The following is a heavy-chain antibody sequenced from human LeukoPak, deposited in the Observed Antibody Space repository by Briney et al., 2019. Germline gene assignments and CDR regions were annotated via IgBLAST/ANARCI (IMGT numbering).Heavy chain of an antibody. V-gene: IGHV4-59*11. CDR1: GGSISSHY. J-gene: IGHJ6*03. D-gene: IGHD4-11*01. Sequence: SGTLSLACTVSGGSISSHYWSWIRQPPGKGLEWIGYIYYSGSTNYNPSLKSRVTISVDTSKNQFSLKLSSVTAADTAVYYCARVVRYSNYPYYYYYYMDVWGKGTTVTVSS. CDR3: ARVVRYSNYPYYYYYYMDV. CDR2: IYYSGST.